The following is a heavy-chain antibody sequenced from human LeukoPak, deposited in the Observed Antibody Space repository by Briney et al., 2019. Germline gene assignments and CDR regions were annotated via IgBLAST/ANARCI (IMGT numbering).Heavy chain of an antibody. J-gene: IGHJ1*01. V-gene: IGHV3-7*03. D-gene: IGHD3-9*01. CDR3: ARDETYYDILTGYYALEYFQH. CDR2: IKQDGSEK. Sequence: GGSLRLSCAASGFTFSSYWMSWVRQAPGKGLEWVANIKQDGSEKYYVDSVKGRFTISGDNAKNSLYLQMNSLRAEDTAVYYCARDETYYDILTGYYALEYFQHWGQGTLVTVSS. CDR1: GFTFSSYW.